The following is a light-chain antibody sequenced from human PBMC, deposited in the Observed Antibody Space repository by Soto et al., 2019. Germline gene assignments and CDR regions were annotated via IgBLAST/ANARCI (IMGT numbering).Light chain of an antibody. CDR2: EVT. CDR1: SSDVGAYNY. Sequence: QSALTQPPSASGSPGQSVTISCTGTSSDVGAYNYVSWYQQHAGKAPKLVIYEVTKRPSGVHDRFSGSKSANTASLTVSGLQAEYEADYYCSSFASSNTWVFGGGTKLTVL. J-gene: IGLJ3*02. V-gene: IGLV2-8*01. CDR3: SSFASSNTWV.